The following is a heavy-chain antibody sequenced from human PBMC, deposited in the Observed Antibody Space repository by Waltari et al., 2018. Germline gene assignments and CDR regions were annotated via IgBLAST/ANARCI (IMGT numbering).Heavy chain of an antibody. CDR2: IYHSGST. Sequence: QVQLQESGPGLVKPSQTLSLTCTVSGGSINSAASYWSWIRHHPGKGLEYIGYIYHSGSTYYKASLSSRLSMSIDTSQNQFSLRLTSMTPADTAVYYCVRDRGYGGKSGLFDSWGQGIQVTVSP. CDR3: VRDRGYGGKSGLFDS. D-gene: IGHD2-15*01. J-gene: IGHJ4*02. V-gene: IGHV4-31*03. CDR1: GGSINSAASY.